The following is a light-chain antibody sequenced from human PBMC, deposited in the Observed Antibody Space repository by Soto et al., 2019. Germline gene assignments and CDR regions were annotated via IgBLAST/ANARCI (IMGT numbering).Light chain of an antibody. J-gene: IGLJ2*01. Sequence: SYELTQTPSVSVAPGQTARISCGGNNIGSKNVHWYQQKPGQAHVLVVYDDSDRPSGIPERVSGSNSGNTATLTISRVEAGDEADYYCQVCDRISDVVFGGGTKLTGL. CDR3: QVCDRISDVV. CDR1: NIGSKN. CDR2: DDS. V-gene: IGLV3-21*02.